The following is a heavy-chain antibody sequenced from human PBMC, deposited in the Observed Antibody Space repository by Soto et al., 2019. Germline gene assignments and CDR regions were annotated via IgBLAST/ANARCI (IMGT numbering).Heavy chain of an antibody. J-gene: IGHJ4*02. V-gene: IGHV4-39*01. D-gene: IGHD2-21*01. CDR3: ASSEFH. CDR1: GGSISSSTYY. Sequence: QLQLQESGPGLVKPSETLSLTCTVSGGSISSSTYYWGWIRQPPGKGLEWIGNIYYSGSTYYNPSLKCRVTISVDTSKNQFSLQLSSVTAADTAVYYCASSEFHWGQGTLVTVSS. CDR2: IYYSGST.